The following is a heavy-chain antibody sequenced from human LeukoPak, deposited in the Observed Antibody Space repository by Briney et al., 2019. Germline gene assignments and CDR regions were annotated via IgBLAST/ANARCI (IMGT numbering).Heavy chain of an antibody. Sequence: RGSLSPSCAASGFSFTTYWMHWIRQAPGKGLVWVSRINTDGTSTSYADSVKGRFTISRDNAKNTLYLQMNSLRVEDTAVYFCAREHHGPDYWGQGPLVTVSS. V-gene: IGHV3-74*01. J-gene: IGHJ4*02. D-gene: IGHD1-14*01. CDR3: AREHHGPDY. CDR1: GFSFTTYW. CDR2: INTDGTST.